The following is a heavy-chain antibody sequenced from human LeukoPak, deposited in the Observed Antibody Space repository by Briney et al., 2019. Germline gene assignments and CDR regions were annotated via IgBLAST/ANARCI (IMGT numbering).Heavy chain of an antibody. V-gene: IGHV3-21*01. CDR3: ARSGGNWNDLDY. J-gene: IGHJ4*02. CDR2: ISSSSSYI. Sequence: GGSLRLSCAASGFTFSSYSMNWVRQAPGKGLEWVSSISSSSSYIYYADSVKGRFTISRDNAKNSLYLQMNSLRAEDTAVYYCARSGGNWNDLDYWGQGTLVTVSS. D-gene: IGHD1-1*01. CDR1: GFTFSSYS.